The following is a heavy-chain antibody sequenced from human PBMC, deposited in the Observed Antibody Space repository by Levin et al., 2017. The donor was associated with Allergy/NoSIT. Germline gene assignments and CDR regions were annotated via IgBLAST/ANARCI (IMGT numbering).Heavy chain of an antibody. Sequence: GGSLRLSCAASGFTFSSYPMSWVRQAPGKGPEWVSGISASGGTTHYADSVRGRFTISRDNSKNTLYLQMSSLRAEDAAIYSCAQDLWKRDGCGLYYTDWGLGTLVTVSS. V-gene: IGHV3-23*01. CDR3: AQDLWKRDGCGLYYTD. CDR2: ISASGGTT. CDR1: GFTFSSYP. D-gene: IGHD3-22*01. J-gene: IGHJ4*02.